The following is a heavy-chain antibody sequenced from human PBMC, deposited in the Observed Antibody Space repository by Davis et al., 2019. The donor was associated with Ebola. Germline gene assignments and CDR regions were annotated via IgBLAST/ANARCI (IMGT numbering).Heavy chain of an antibody. CDR1: GGTFSSYA. J-gene: IGHJ6*02. D-gene: IGHD4-17*01. CDR2: ISAYNGNT. CDR3: ARGYYGDYAYYYYGMDV. V-gene: IGHV1-18*01. Sequence: ASVKVSCKASGGTFSSYAISWVRQAPGQGLEWMGWISAYNGNTNYAQKLQGRVTMTTDTSTSTAYMELSSLRSEDTAVYYCARGYYGDYAYYYYGMDVWGQGTTVTVSS.